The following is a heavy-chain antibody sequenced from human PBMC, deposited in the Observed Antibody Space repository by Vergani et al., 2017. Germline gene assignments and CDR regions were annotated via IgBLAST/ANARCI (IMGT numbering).Heavy chain of an antibody. CDR1: EYSFVNYW. CDR2: IYPADSDT. D-gene: IGHD1-1*01. Sequence: EVELVQSGPEMRKPGESLKISCKGSEYSFVNYWIGWVRQMPGKGLEWMGIIYPADSDTRYSPSFQGQVTISADTSISTAFLQWDSLKASDTALYYCARHTTYTDSWGQGTLVTVSS. V-gene: IGHV5-51*01. CDR3: ARHTTYTDS. J-gene: IGHJ4*02.